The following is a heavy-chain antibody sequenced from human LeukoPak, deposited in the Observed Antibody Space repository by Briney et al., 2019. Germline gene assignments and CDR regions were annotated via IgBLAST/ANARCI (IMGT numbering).Heavy chain of an antibody. CDR2: ISGSGVNT. V-gene: IGHV3-23*01. Sequence: GGSLRLSCAASGFTFSRYVMTWVRQAPGKGLEWVSSISGSGVNTYYADSVKGRFTISRDNSKNTQYLQMNSLRAEDKAVYYCANPRFPVVMGAATEDYWGQGTRVTVSS. CDR1: GFTFSRYV. D-gene: IGHD2-15*01. J-gene: IGHJ4*02. CDR3: ANPRFPVVMGAATEDY.